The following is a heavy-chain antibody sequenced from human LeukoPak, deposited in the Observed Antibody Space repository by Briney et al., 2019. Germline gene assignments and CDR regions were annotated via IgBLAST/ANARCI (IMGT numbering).Heavy chain of an antibody. CDR2: INLEGTDK. V-gene: IGHV3-7*01. D-gene: IGHD1-26*01. CDR1: GFIFSSHW. Sequence: GGSLRLSCAASGFIFSSHWMSWVRQAPGKGLEWVANINLEGTDKNYVDSVKGRFTISRDNAKNSLYLQMSSLRADDTAMYYCARSGSYFSKWGQGTLVAVSP. CDR3: ARSGSYFSK. J-gene: IGHJ4*02.